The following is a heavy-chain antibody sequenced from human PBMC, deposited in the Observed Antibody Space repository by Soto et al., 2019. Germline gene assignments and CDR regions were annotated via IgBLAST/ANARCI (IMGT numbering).Heavy chain of an antibody. CDR3: ARVPCSSTSCYRPYYYGMDV. CDR1: GGTFSSYA. J-gene: IGHJ6*02. V-gene: IGHV1-69*06. CDR2: IIPIFGTA. Sequence: SVKVSCKASGGTFSSYAISWVRQAPGQGLEWMGGIIPIFGTANYAQKFQGRVTITADKSTSTAYMELSSLRSEDTAVYYCARVPCSSTSCYRPYYYGMDVWGQGTTVTVSS. D-gene: IGHD2-2*01.